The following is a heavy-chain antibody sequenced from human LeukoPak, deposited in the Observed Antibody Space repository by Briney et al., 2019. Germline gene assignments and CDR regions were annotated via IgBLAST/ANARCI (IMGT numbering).Heavy chain of an antibody. CDR2: MNPNSGNT. J-gene: IGHJ4*02. CDR3: ARAKPAQLLFDY. CDR1: GYTFTSYD. V-gene: IGHV1-8*01. Sequence: ASVKVSCKASGYTFTSYDINWVRQATGQGLEWMGWMNPNSGNTGYAQKFQGRVTMTRNTSISTAYMELSSLRSEDAAVYYCARAKPAQLLFDYWGQGTLATVSS. D-gene: IGHD5-18*01.